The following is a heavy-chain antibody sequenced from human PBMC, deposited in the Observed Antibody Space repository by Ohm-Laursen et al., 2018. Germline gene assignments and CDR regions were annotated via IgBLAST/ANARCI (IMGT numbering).Heavy chain of an antibody. Sequence: SLRLSCTASGFTFSSYAMSWVRQAPGKGLEWVSAISGSGGSTYYADSVKGRFTISRDNSKNTLYLQMNSLRAEDTAVYYCARVLSSGWYFDSWGQGTLVTVSS. CDR3: ARVLSSGWYFDS. J-gene: IGHJ4*02. D-gene: IGHD6-19*01. V-gene: IGHV3-23*01. CDR1: GFTFSSYA. CDR2: ISGSGGST.